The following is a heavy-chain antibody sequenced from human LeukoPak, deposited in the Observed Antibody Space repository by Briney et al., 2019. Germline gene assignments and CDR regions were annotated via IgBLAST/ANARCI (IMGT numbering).Heavy chain of an antibody. CDR1: GGSFGGYY. CDR3: ARGRITMIVVPPTGYAFDI. CDR2: INHRGSN. D-gene: IGHD3-22*01. V-gene: IGHV4-34*01. Sequence: PESLSLTCAVYGGSFGGYYWSWIRQPPGKGLEWIGEINHRGSNNYNPSLKGRVTISVDTSKTQFSQTLSSVTAADTAVYYCARGRITMIVVPPTGYAFDIWGQGTMVTVSS. J-gene: IGHJ3*02.